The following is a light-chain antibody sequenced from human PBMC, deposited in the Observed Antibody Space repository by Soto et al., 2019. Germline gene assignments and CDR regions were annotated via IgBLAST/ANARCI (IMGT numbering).Light chain of an antibody. CDR3: QQYNSYPLT. V-gene: IGKV1-5*01. CDR1: QSISSW. CDR2: DAS. Sequence: DIQMTETPSTRSASVGDRVTITCRASQSISSWLAWYQQKPGKAPKLLIYDASSLESGVPSRFSGSGSGTEFTLTLSSLQPDDFATYYCQQYNSYPLTFGGGTMVDVK. J-gene: IGKJ4*01.